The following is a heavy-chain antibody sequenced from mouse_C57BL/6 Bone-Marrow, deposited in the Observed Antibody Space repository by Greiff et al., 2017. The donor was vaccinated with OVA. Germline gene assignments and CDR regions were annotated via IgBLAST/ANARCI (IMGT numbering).Heavy chain of an antibody. D-gene: IGHD2-3*01. CDR1: GYAFTNYL. V-gene: IGHV1-54*01. CDR3: ARWGYYGFAY. Sequence: VQVVESGAELVRPGTSVKVSCKASGYAFTNYLIEWVKQRPGQGLEWIGVINPGSGGTNYNEKFKGKGTLTADKSSSTAYMQLSSLTSEDAAVYFCARWGYYGFAYWGQGTLVTVSA. CDR2: INPGSGGT. J-gene: IGHJ3*01.